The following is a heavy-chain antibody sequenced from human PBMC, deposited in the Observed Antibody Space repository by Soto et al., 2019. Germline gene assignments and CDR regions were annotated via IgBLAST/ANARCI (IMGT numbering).Heavy chain of an antibody. CDR2: ISSSSSYI. V-gene: IGHV3-21*01. CDR3: ARDYLPYCTNGVCSADTNWFDP. Sequence: PGGSLRFSCAASGFTFSSYSMNWVRQAPGKGLEWVSSISSSSSYIYYADSVKGRFTISRDNAKNSLYLQMNSLRAEDTAVYYCARDYLPYCTNGVCSADTNWFDPWGQGTLVTVSS. D-gene: IGHD2-8*01. J-gene: IGHJ5*02. CDR1: GFTFSSYS.